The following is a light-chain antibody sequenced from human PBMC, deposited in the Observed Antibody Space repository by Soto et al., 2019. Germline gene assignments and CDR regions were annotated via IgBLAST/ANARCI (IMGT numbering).Light chain of an antibody. V-gene: IGLV1-47*01. CDR3: AAWDDSLSGVV. CDR2: RNN. J-gene: IGLJ2*01. CDR1: SSNIGSNY. Sequence: QAVVTQPPSASGTPGQRVTISCSGSSSNIGSNYVFWYQHLPGTAPKLLIYRNNQRPSGVPDRFSGSKSGTSASLAISGLRSEDETDYYCAAWDDSLSGVVFGGGTKLNGL.